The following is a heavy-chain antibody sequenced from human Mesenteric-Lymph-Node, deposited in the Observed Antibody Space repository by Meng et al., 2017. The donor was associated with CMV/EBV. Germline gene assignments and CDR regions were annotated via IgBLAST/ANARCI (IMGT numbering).Heavy chain of an antibody. Sequence: SCVAAGVTFNNYAMTWVRQAPGKGLEWVSGINGRGDTYYADSVKGQFTISRDNSKNTLYLQMNNLRAEDTAVYYCARAGGGPGGLDYWGQGALVTVSS. V-gene: IGHV3-23*01. D-gene: IGHD3-16*01. J-gene: IGHJ4*02. CDR1: GVTFNNYA. CDR3: ARAGGGPGGLDY. CDR2: INGRGDT.